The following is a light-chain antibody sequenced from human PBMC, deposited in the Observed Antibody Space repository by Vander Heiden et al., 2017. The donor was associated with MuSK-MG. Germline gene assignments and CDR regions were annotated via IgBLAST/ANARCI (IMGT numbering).Light chain of an antibody. V-gene: IGKV1-39*01. Sequence: DTQLTQSPSSLSASVGDRVTITCRASQSISRYLNWYQQKPGKAPKLLIYAASSLQSGVPSRFSGSGSGTDFTLTISSLQPEDFATYYCQQSNSTLTFGGGTKVEIK. CDR2: AAS. CDR1: QSISRY. CDR3: QQSNSTLT. J-gene: IGKJ4*01.